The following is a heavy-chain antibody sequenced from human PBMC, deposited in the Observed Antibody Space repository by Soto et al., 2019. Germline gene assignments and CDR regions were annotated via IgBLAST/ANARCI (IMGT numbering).Heavy chain of an antibody. CDR1: GYAFTDYY. J-gene: IGHJ4*02. D-gene: IGHD3-22*01. CDR2: INPNSGFT. Sequence: GASVKFSCKASGYAFTDYYMHWVRQAPGQVLECMVWINPNSGFTNYXXKFQGWVXXTRDTSIGTAXMELNXYYTAVYYCARAYSSSDDFDYWRQGTLVTVSS. CDR3: ARAYSSSDDFDY. V-gene: IGHV1-2*04.